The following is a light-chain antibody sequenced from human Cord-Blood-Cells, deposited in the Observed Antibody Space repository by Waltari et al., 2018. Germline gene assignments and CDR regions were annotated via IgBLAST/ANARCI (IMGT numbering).Light chain of an antibody. CDR1: SSDVGGYNY. J-gene: IGLJ2*01. CDR3: SSYTSSSTYVV. CDR2: DVS. V-gene: IGLV2-14*01. Sequence: QSALTQPASVSGSPGQSITISCTGTSSDVGGYNYVSWYQQHPGKAPKLMIYDVSNLPSGVSNRFSGSKSGNTSSLTISGLQAEDDADYYCSSYTSSSTYVVFGGGTKLTV.